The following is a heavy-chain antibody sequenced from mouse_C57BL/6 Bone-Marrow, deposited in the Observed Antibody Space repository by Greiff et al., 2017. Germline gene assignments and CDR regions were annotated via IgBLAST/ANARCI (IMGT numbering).Heavy chain of an antibody. D-gene: IGHD1-1*01. J-gene: IGHJ3*01. Sequence: QVQLQQPGAELVKPGASVKVSCKASGYTFTSYWMHWVKQRPGQGLEWIGRIHPSDSDTNYNQKFKGKATLTVDKSSSTAYMQLSSLTSEDSAVYDCAILRYYDWVWFAYWGQGTLVTVAA. V-gene: IGHV1-74*01. CDR3: AILRYYDWVWFAY. CDR2: IHPSDSDT. CDR1: GYTFTSYW.